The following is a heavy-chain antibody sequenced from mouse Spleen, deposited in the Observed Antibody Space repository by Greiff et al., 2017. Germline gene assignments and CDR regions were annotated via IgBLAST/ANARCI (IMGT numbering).Heavy chain of an antibody. J-gene: IGHJ2*01. Sequence: VQLQESGAELVRPGASVTLSCKASGYTFTDYEMHWVKQTPVHGLEWIGAIDPETGGTAYNQKFKGKAILTADKSSSTAYMELRSLTSEDSAVYYCARPVTVVATNYFDYWGQGTTLTVSS. CDR2: IDPETGGT. CDR1: GYTFTDYE. D-gene: IGHD1-1*01. CDR3: ARPVTVVATNYFDY. V-gene: IGHV1-15*01.